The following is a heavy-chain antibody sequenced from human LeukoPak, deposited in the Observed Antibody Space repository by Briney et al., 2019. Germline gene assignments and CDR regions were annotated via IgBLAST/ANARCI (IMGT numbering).Heavy chain of an antibody. CDR1: GGTFSIYA. CDR3: ARDIGPVSGSYYGFDY. J-gene: IGHJ4*02. D-gene: IGHD1-26*01. CDR2: IIPIFGIA. Sequence: ASVKVSCKASGGTFSIYAISWVRQAPGQGLEWMGRIIPIFGIANYAQKFQGRVTITADKSTSTAYMELSSLRSEDTAVYYCARDIGPVSGSYYGFDYWGQGTLVTVSP. V-gene: IGHV1-69*04.